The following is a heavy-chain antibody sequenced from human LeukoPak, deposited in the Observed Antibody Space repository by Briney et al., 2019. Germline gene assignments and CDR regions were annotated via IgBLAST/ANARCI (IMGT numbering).Heavy chain of an antibody. V-gene: IGHV5-51*01. J-gene: IGHJ3*02. CDR2: IHPGDSDT. CDR3: ARLRPQDAFDI. Sequence: GESLKISCKGSGFSFTSYWIGWVRQMPGKGLEWMGIIHPGDSDTRYSPSFQGQVTISADKSISTAYLQWNSLKASDTAMYYCARLRPQDAFDIWGRGTMVSVSS. CDR1: GFSFTSYW.